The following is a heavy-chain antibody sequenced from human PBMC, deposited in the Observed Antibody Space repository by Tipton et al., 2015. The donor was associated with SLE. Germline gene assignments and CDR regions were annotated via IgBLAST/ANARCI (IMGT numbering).Heavy chain of an antibody. V-gene: IGHV4-59*11. CDR2: ITSSGYT. CDR1: GGSMSGHY. Sequence: TLSLTCTVSGGSMSGHYWTWIRQPPGKGLEWIGFITSSGYTNYNPSLQSRVTISIDTSKNQCSLKLSSMSAADTAVYYCARAPLFGVVTVRGPFDYWGQGTLVTVSS. CDR3: ARAPLFGVVTVRGPFDY. D-gene: IGHD3-3*01. J-gene: IGHJ4*02.